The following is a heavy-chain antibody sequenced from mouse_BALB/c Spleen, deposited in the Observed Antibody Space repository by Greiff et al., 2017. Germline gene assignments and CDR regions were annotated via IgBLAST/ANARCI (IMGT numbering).Heavy chain of an antibody. J-gene: IGHJ3*01. Sequence: VQLQQSGPEVVRPGVSVKISCKGSGYTFTDYAMHWVKQSHAKSLEWIGVISTYNGNTNYNQKFKGKATMTVDKSSSTAYMELARLTSEDSAIYYCARSGLIYYDYDGRGFAYWGQGTLVTVSA. D-gene: IGHD2-4*01. CDR2: ISTYNGNT. CDR3: ARSGLIYYDYDGRGFAY. V-gene: IGHV1-67*01. CDR1: GYTFTDYA.